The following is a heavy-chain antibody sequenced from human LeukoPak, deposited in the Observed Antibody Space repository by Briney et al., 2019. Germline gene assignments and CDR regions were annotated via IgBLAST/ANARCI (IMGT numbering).Heavy chain of an antibody. V-gene: IGHV4-38-2*02. D-gene: IGHD3-3*01. Sequence: SETLSLTCTVSGYSISSGYYWGWIRQPPGKGLEWIGSIYYSGSTYYNPSLKSRVTISVDTSKNQFSLKLSSVTAADTAVYYCAREELGDFWSGYYHYMDVWGKGTTVTVSS. CDR3: AREELGDFWSGYYHYMDV. CDR1: GYSISSGYY. J-gene: IGHJ6*03. CDR2: IYYSGST.